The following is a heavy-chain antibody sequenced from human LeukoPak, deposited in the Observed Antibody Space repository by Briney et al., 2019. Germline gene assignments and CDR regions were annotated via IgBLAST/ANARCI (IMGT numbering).Heavy chain of an antibody. V-gene: IGHV4-30-4*08. CDR2: IYYSGST. D-gene: IGHD2-2*03. Sequence: SSQTLSLTCTVSGGSISSGDYYWSWLRQPPGKGLEWTGHIYYSGSTYYNPSLNSRVTITVDTSKNQFCLKLSSVTAADTAVYYCARVPRPGYCSSTSCYPDAFDIWGQGTMVTVSS. CDR1: GGSISSGDYY. J-gene: IGHJ3*02. CDR3: ARVPRPGYCSSTSCYPDAFDI.